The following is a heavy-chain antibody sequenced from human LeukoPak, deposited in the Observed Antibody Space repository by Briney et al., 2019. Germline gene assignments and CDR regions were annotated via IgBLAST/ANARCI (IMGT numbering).Heavy chain of an antibody. Sequence: GGSLRLSCVASGFTFSSYSMNWVRQAPGKGLEWVSSISSSSSYIYYADSVKGRFTISRDNAKNSLYLQMNSLRAEDTAVYYCARDPVATITPFDYWGQGTLVTVSS. V-gene: IGHV3-21*01. CDR3: ARDPVATITPFDY. CDR1: GFTFSSYS. CDR2: ISSSSSYI. J-gene: IGHJ4*02. D-gene: IGHD5-12*01.